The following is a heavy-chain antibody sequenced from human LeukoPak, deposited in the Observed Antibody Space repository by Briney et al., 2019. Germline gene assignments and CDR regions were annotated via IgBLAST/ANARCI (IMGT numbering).Heavy chain of an antibody. CDR1: GCTFSSYA. D-gene: IGHD6-13*01. CDR3: ARTYSSSPAIDY. J-gene: IGHJ4*02. Sequence: SVRVSCKASGCTFSSYAISWVRQAPGQGLEWMGRIIPILGIANYAQKFQGRVTITADKSTSTAYMELSSLRSEDTAVYYCARTYSSSPAIDYWGQGTLVTVSS. CDR2: IIPILGIA. V-gene: IGHV1-69*04.